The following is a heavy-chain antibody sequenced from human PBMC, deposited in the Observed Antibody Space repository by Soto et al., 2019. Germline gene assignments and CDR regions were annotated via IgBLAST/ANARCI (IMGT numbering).Heavy chain of an antibody. J-gene: IGHJ3*02. CDR3: AEGDIIEVGRGDNAFDI. CDR1: GGSISSSSYY. D-gene: IGHD2-2*01. Sequence: QLQLQESGPGLVKPSETLSLTCTVSGGSISSSSYYWGWIRQPPGKGLEWIGSIYYSGSTYYNPSLKSRVTISVDTSKNQFSLKLSSVTAADTAVYYCAEGDIIEVGRGDNAFDIWGQGTMVTVSS. V-gene: IGHV4-39*01. CDR2: IYYSGST.